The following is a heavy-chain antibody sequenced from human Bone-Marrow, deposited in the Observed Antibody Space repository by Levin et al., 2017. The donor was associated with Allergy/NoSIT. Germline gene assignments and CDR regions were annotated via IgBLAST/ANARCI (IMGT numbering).Heavy chain of an antibody. V-gene: IGHV3-49*03. CDR3: TRDALIDTITMIGPNWFDP. Sequence: PGGSLRLSCTASGFTFGDYAMSWFRQAPGKGLEWVGFIRSKAYGGTTEYAASVKGRFTISRDDSKSIAYLQMNSLKTEDTAVYYCTRDALIDTITMIGPNWFDPWGQGTLVTVSS. CDR1: GFTFGDYA. D-gene: IGHD3-10*02. J-gene: IGHJ5*02. CDR2: IRSKAYGGTT.